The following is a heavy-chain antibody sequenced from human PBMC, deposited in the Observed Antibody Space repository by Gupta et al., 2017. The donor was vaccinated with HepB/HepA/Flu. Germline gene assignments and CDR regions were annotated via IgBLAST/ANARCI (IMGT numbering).Heavy chain of an antibody. CDR2: IYWDDDK. CDR1: GFSLRSNGVG. CDR3: AHILRDPYNYYGMDV. J-gene: IGHJ6*02. D-gene: IGHD1-1*01. Sequence: QITLKESGPTLVKPTQTLTLTCTFSGFSLRSNGVGVGWIRQPPGKALEWLALIYWDDDKRYSPSLKTRLTVTKDTPKNRVVLVMTNMDPVDTATYFCAHILRDPYNYYGMDVWGQGTTVTVSS. V-gene: IGHV2-5*02.